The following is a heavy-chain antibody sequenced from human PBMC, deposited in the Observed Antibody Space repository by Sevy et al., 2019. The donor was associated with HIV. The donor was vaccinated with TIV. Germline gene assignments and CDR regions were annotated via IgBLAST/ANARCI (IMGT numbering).Heavy chain of an antibody. Sequence: GGSLRLSCVVSGLTLSSDIMNWVRQAPGKGLEWLAYISSSSRTIYYADSVEGRFTISRDNDKKSVFLQMNNLRDEDSATYYCARDVDTPFVRSFDSWGQGSLVTVSS. CDR1: GLTLSSDI. J-gene: IGHJ4*02. D-gene: IGHD5-18*01. V-gene: IGHV3-48*02. CDR2: ISSSSRTI. CDR3: ARDVDTPFVRSFDS.